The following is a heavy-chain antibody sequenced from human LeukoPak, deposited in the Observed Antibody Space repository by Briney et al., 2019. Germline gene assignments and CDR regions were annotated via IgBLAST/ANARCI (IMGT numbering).Heavy chain of an antibody. CDR3: ARVDGDYGKGFDP. CDR1: GDSLNGYY. CDR2: IFNSGIT. J-gene: IGHJ5*02. V-gene: IGHV4-4*07. D-gene: IGHD4-17*01. Sequence: SETLSLTCTVSGDSLNGYYWGWIRQPAGKGLEWIGRIFNSGITNYSPSLRSRVTMSIDTSKNQFSLKLSSVTAADTAVYYCARVDGDYGKGFDPWGQGTLVTVSS.